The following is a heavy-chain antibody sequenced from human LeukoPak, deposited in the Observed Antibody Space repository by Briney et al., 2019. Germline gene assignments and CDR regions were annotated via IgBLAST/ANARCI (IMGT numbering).Heavy chain of an antibody. J-gene: IGHJ4*02. D-gene: IGHD1-26*01. CDR3: AKDRSGSYSQGLDY. CDR2: ISSSSSTI. Sequence: GGSLRLSCAASGFTFGSYSMDWVRQAPGKGLEWVSYISSSSSTIYYADSVKGRFTIARDNAKNSLYLQMNSLRAEDTAVYYCAKDRSGSYSQGLDYWGQGTLVTVSS. V-gene: IGHV3-48*04. CDR1: GFTFGSYS.